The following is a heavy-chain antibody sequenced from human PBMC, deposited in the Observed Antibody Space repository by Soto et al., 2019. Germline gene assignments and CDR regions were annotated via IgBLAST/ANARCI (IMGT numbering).Heavy chain of an antibody. CDR2: FNLSGRT. CDR3: ARIGDLRGRYYGSGSYYNY. V-gene: IGHV4-34*01. D-gene: IGHD3-10*01. CDR1: GGSFSGYY. J-gene: IGHJ4*02. Sequence: SETLSLTCAVYGGSFSGYYWSWIRQPPGKGLEWIGEFNLSGRTNYNPSLRSRVTISVDTSKNQFSLKLSSVTAADTAVYYCARIGDLRGRYYGSGSYYNYWGQGTLVTVSS.